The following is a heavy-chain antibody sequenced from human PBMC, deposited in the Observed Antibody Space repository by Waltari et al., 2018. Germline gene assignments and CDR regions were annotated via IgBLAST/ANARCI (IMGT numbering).Heavy chain of an antibody. CDR3: AREALE. Sequence: QVQLQQWGAGLLKPSETLSLTCAVYGGSFSGYYWSGIRQPPGKGLEWIGEINHSGSTNINPSLKRRVTISVDTSKNQFSLKLSSVTAADTAVYYCAREALEWGQGTLVTVSS. CDR2: INHSGST. V-gene: IGHV4-34*01. D-gene: IGHD6-6*01. CDR1: GGSFSGYY. J-gene: IGHJ4*02.